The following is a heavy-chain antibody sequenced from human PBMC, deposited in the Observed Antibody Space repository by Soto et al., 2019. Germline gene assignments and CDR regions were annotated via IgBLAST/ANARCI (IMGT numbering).Heavy chain of an antibody. CDR1: GGSISGLY. D-gene: IGHD4-17*01. Sequence: SXTLCLTCTVSGGSISGLYWSWIRQPPWKGLECIGFIYYSGYTNYNPSLKSRVTMSVDTSKNQLSLKLSSLTAEDTAVYYCARAYGDSFFDLWGQGTLVTVSS. J-gene: IGHJ4*02. CDR2: IYYSGYT. CDR3: ARAYGDSFFDL. V-gene: IGHV4-59*11.